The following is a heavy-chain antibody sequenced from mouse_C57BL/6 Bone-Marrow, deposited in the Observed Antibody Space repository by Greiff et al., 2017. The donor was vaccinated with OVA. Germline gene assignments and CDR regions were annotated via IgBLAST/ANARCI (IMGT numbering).Heavy chain of an antibody. D-gene: IGHD4-1*01. CDR3: TRGATGTWYFEV. CDR1: GFTFSSYA. V-gene: IGHV5-9-1*02. Sequence: EVQVVESGAGLVKPGGSLKLSCAASGFTFSSYAMSWVRQTPEKRLEWVAYISSGGGYIYYADTVKGRFTISRDNARNTLYLQMSSLKSEDTAMYYCTRGATGTWYFEVWGTGTTVTVSS. J-gene: IGHJ1*03. CDR2: ISSGGGYI.